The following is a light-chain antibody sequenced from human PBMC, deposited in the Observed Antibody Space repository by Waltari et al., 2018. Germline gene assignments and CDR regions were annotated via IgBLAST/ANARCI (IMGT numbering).Light chain of an antibody. V-gene: IGKV3-20*01. CDR1: QSVSSIY. J-gene: IGKJ3*01. CDR3: QHYDTSPPQIT. CDR2: GAS. Sequence: EIVLTQSPDTLSLSPGERATLSCRASQSVSSIYLAWYQQKPGQAPRLLIYGASSRATGIPDRFSGSGSGTDFSLTISRLEPEDLAVYYCQHYDTSPPQITFGPGTKVDIK.